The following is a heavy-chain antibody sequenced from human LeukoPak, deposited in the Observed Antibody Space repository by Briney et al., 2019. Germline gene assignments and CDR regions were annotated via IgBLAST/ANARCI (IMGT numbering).Heavy chain of an antibody. CDR1: GGSISSGGYY. J-gene: IGHJ4*02. V-gene: IGHV4-31*03. Sequence: KPSETLSLTCTVSGGSISSGGYYWSWIRQHPGKGLEWIGYIYYSGSTYYNPSLKSRVTISVDTSKNQFSLKLSSVTAADTAVYYCARALADGYTMGDYFDYWGQGTLVTVSS. CDR2: IYYSGST. CDR3: ARALADGYTMGDYFDY. D-gene: IGHD5-24*01.